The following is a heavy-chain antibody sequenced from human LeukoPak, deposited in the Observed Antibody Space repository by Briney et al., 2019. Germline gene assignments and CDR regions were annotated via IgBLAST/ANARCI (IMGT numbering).Heavy chain of an antibody. Sequence: GRSLTLSCAPSGPTFTNSGMHWVRQDPGKWLEWLAFIWYDGTNKNYTDSGKGRFTLSRHTSKHTLYQQMNRLRAKDTAVNYCARGKGYYDSSGYYHPYFDYWGQGTLVTVSS. CDR1: GPTFTNSG. CDR2: IWYDGTNK. V-gene: IGHV3-33*01. J-gene: IGHJ4*02. D-gene: IGHD3-22*01. CDR3: ARGKGYYDSSGYYHPYFDY.